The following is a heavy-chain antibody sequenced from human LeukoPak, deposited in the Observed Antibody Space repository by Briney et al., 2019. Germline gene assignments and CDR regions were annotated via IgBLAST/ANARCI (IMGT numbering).Heavy chain of an antibody. D-gene: IGHD3-16*02. Sequence: GGSLRLSCAASGFTFSSYSMNWVRQAPGKGLEWVSYISSSSSTIYYADSVKGRFTISRDNAKNPLYLQMNSLRAEDTAVYYCARAPSAGNFVLYYFDYWGQGTLVTVSS. CDR3: ARAPSAGNFVLYYFDY. J-gene: IGHJ4*02. CDR2: ISSSSSTI. V-gene: IGHV3-48*01. CDR1: GFTFSSYS.